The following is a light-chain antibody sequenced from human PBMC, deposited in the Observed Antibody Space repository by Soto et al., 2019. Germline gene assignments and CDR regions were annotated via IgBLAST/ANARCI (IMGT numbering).Light chain of an antibody. CDR3: GAWDSSLDVYV. Sequence: QSALTQPPSASGSPGQSVTISCTGTSSDVGGHNYVSWYQQYPGKAPKLMIYEVSKRPSGVPDRFSGSKSGNTASLTVSGLQAEDEADYSCGAWDSSLDVYVFGGGTQLTVL. J-gene: IGLJ7*01. CDR2: EVS. V-gene: IGLV2-8*01. CDR1: SSDVGGHNY.